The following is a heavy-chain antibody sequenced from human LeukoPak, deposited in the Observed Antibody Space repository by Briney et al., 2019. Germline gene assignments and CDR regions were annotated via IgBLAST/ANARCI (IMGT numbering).Heavy chain of an antibody. CDR2: ISAYNGNT. CDR3: AREGSRDILTGYYYYYYGMDV. J-gene: IGHJ6*02. CDR1: GYTFTSYG. D-gene: IGHD3-9*01. V-gene: IGHV1-18*01. Sequence: ASVKVSCKSSGYTFTSYGISWVRQAPGQGLEWMGWISAYNGNTNYAQKLQGRVTMTTDTSTSTAYMELRSLRSDDTAVYYCAREGSRDILTGYYYYYYGMDVWGQGTTVTVSS.